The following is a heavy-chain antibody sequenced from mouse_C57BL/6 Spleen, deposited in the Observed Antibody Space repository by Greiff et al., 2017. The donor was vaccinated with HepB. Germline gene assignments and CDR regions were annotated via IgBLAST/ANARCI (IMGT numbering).Heavy chain of an antibody. D-gene: IGHD4-1*01. Sequence: EVKVVESGGGLVQPGGSLSLSCAASGFTFTDYYMSWVRQPPGKALEWLGFIRNKANGYTTEYSASVKGRFTISRDNSQSILYLQMNALRAEDSATYYCARTGTGFHWYFDVWGTGTTVTVSS. V-gene: IGHV7-3*01. CDR2: IRNKANGYTT. CDR3: ARTGTGFHWYFDV. J-gene: IGHJ1*03. CDR1: GFTFTDYY.